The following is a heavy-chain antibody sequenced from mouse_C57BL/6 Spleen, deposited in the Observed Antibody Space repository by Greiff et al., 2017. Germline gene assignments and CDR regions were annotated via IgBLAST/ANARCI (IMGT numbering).Heavy chain of an antibody. CDR2: INYDGSST. CDR1: GFTFSDYY. Sequence: EVMLVESEGGLVQPGSSMKLSCTASGFTFSDYYMAWVRQVPEKGLEWVANINYDGSSTYYLDSLKSRFIISRDNAKNILYLQMSSLKSEDTATYYCARDKGSRGYFDYWGQGTTLTVSS. CDR3: ARDKGSRGYFDY. V-gene: IGHV5-16*01. D-gene: IGHD1-1*01. J-gene: IGHJ2*01.